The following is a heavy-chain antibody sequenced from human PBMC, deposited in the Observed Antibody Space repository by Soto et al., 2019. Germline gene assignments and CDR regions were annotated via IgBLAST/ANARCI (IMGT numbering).Heavy chain of an antibody. J-gene: IGHJ5*02. CDR1: GGSISEKY. CDR3: VASLAASGLNWLDP. CDR2: IFANGHT. V-gene: IGHV4-4*07. Sequence: TLSLTCIVSGGSISEKYWNWVRQPPGKGLEWIGLIFANGHTDYNPSLKSRVTMSVDASKNQFSLRLTSMTAADTAVYYCVASLAASGLNWLDPWGRGTLVTVSS. D-gene: IGHD6-13*01.